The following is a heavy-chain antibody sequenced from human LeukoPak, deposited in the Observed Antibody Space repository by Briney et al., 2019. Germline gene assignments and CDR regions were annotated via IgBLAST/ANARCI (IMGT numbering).Heavy chain of an antibody. CDR2: ISWNSGSI. J-gene: IGHJ5*02. V-gene: IGHV3-9*01. CDR3: ARSRWPEDL. Sequence: GGSLRLSCAASGFTFDDYAMHWVRQAPGKGLEWVSGISWNSGSIGYADSVKGRFTISRDNAKNSLYLQMNSLRTEDTAIYYCARSRWPEDLWGRGTLVTVSS. D-gene: IGHD4-23*01. CDR1: GFTFDDYA.